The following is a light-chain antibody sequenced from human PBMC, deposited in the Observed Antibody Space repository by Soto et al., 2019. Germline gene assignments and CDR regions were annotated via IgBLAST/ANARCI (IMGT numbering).Light chain of an antibody. CDR1: QSVSSY. CDR2: DAS. V-gene: IGKV3-11*01. Sequence: EIVLKQSPATLSLSPGERATLSCRASQSVSSYLAWYQQKPGQPPRLLIYDASNRATGIPARFSGSGSGTDFTLTISSLEPEDFAVYYCQQRSNWQVTFGQGTRLEIK. J-gene: IGKJ5*01. CDR3: QQRSNWQVT.